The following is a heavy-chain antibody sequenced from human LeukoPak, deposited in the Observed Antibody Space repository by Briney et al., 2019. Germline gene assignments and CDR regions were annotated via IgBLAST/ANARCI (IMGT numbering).Heavy chain of an antibody. CDR2: IYYSGST. CDR1: GGSISSYY. CDR3: ARGRVSSSTWYSTYYYFFYMDF. J-gene: IGHJ6*03. D-gene: IGHD4-11*01. V-gene: IGHV4-59*01. Sequence: SETLSLTCTVSGGSISSYYWSWIRQPPGKGLEWIGYIYYSGSTNYTPSLKRRVTISVDTSKNQVSLKLSSVTAADTAVYYCARGRVSSSTWYSTYYYFFYMDFWGKGTTVTVSS.